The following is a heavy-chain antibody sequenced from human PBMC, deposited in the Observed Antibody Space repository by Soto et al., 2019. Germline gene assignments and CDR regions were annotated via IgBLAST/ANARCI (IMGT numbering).Heavy chain of an antibody. Sequence: SETLSLTCAVYGGSFSGYYWSWIRQPPGKGLEWIGEINHSGSTNYNPSLKSRVTISVDTSKNQFSLKLSSVTAADTAVYYCARPGGILTGYYNGWSDPGGKETLATVPS. CDR1: GGSFSGYY. D-gene: IGHD3-9*01. CDR2: INHSGST. J-gene: IGHJ5*02. CDR3: ARPGGILTGYYNGWSDP. V-gene: IGHV4-34*01.